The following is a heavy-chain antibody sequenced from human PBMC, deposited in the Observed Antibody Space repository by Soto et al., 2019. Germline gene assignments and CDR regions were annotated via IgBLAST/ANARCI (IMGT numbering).Heavy chain of an antibody. CDR3: ARDGVPHRTNGV. CDR1: GFSVSNNF. Sequence: EVQLVESGGGLVQPGGSLTLSCAASGFSVSNNFMKWVRQAPGKGLEWVSLIFSGGDTRYADFVRGRFTISRDNSKNTVYLQMNSLRAEDAAVYYCARDGVPHRTNGVWGQGTMVTVSS. CDR2: IFSGGDT. D-gene: IGHD2-8*01. J-gene: IGHJ3*01. V-gene: IGHV3-66*01.